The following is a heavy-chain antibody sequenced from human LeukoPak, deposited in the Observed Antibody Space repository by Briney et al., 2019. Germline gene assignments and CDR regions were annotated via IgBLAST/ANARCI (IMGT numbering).Heavy chain of an antibody. CDR3: ARGSQGVLRYLDY. J-gene: IGHJ4*02. CDR1: GGSFSGYY. D-gene: IGHD3-9*01. CDR2: INHSGST. V-gene: IGHV4-34*01. Sequence: PSETLSLTCAVYGGSFSGYYWSWIRQPPGKGPEWIGEINHSGSTNYNPSLKSRVTISVDTSKNQFSLKLSSVTAADTAVYYCARGSQGVLRYLDYWGQGTLVTVSS.